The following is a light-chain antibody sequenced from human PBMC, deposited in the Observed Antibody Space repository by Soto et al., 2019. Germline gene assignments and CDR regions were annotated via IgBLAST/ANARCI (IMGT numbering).Light chain of an antibody. CDR1: TGAVTSGDY. Sequence: QAVVTQEPSLTVSPGGTVTLTCASGTGAVTSGDYPNWFQQKPGQAPRALIYGTSNKHSWTPARFSGSLLGGKAALTLSGVQPEDEAEYYCLLYYGGAQLVFGGETQLTVL. V-gene: IGLV7-43*01. CDR3: LLYYGGAQLV. CDR2: GTS. J-gene: IGLJ2*01.